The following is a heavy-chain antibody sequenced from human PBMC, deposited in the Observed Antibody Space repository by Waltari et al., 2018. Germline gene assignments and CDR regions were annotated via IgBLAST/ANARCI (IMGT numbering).Heavy chain of an antibody. D-gene: IGHD3-22*01. CDR2: IMPMLGRA. J-gene: IGHJ4*02. CDR1: GGTFSSYA. V-gene: IGHV1-69*09. CDR3: ARDIVARYYDSSGYYDY. Sequence: QVQLVQSGAEVKKPGSSVKVSCKASGGTFSSYAISWVRQAPGQGLEWLGRIMPMLGRANDAQKFQGRVTITADKSTSTAYMELSSLRSEDTAVYYCARDIVARYYDSSGYYDYWGQGTLVTVSS.